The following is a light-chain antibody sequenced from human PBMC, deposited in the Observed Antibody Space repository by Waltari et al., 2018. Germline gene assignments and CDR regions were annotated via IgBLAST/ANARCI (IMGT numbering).Light chain of an antibody. CDR3: LQHNSYPLT. CDR2: AAT. V-gene: IGKV1-17*01. J-gene: IGKJ4*01. CDR1: QGISSY. Sequence: DIQMTQSPSSLSASVGDTVTITCRASQGISSYLNWLQQKPGKAPKLLIYAATTLQSGVPSRFSGSGSGTEFTLTISSLQPEDFAAYYCLQHNSYPLTFGGGTKVEIK.